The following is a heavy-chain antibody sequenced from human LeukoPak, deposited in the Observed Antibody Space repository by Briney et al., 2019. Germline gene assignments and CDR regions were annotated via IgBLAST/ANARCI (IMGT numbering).Heavy chain of an antibody. V-gene: IGHV4-61*08. CDR2: IYYSGST. J-gene: IGHJ3*02. CDR1: GGSISSGGYY. D-gene: IGHD6-13*01. Sequence: SETLSLTCTVSGGSISSGGYYWSWIRQHPGKGLEWIGYIYYSGSTNYNPSLKSRVTISVDTSKNQFSLKLSSVTAADTAVYYCARTGSGKQQLNPGAFDIWGQGTMVTVSS. CDR3: ARTGSGKQQLNPGAFDI.